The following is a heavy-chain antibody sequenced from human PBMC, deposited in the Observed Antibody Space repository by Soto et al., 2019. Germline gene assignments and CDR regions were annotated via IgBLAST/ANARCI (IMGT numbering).Heavy chain of an antibody. Sequence: SETLSVTWAVYGGSFSGYYWSWIRQPPGKGLEWIGEINHSGSTNYNPSLKIRVTISVDTSKNHFSLKLSSVTAADTAVYYCASFYGDYVVGGEEVHDSSYAMDVRGQATKLTLSS. CDR1: GGSFSGYY. CDR2: INHSGST. CDR3: ASFYGDYVVGGEEVHDSSYAMDV. J-gene: IGHJ6*02. D-gene: IGHD4-17*01. V-gene: IGHV4-34*01.